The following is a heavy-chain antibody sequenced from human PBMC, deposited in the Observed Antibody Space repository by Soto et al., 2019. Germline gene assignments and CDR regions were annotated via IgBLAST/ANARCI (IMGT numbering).Heavy chain of an antibody. V-gene: IGHV3-33*01. D-gene: IGHD1-26*01. J-gene: IGHJ6*01. CDR3: ARERGVVGATPGDYYYYYGMDV. Sequence: QVQLVESGGGVVQPGRSLRLSCAASGFTFSSYGMHWVRQAPGKGLEWVAVIWYDGSNKYYADSVKGRFTISRDNSKNTLYLQMNSLRAEDTAVYYCARERGVVGATPGDYYYYYGMDVW. CDR2: IWYDGSNK. CDR1: GFTFSSYG.